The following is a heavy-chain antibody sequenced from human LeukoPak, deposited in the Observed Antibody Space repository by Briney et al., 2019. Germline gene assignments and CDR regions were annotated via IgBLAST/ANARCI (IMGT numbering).Heavy chain of an antibody. CDR3: AGRDFYYMDV. CDR2: IYYSGST. CDR1: GGSISSNSYY. Sequence: SETLSLTCTVSGGSISSNSYYWGWIRQPPGKGLEWIGSIYYSGSTYDNPSLKSRVTISVDTSKNQFSLKLSSVTAADTALYYCAGRDFYYMDVWGKGTTVTVSS. J-gene: IGHJ6*03. V-gene: IGHV4-39*01.